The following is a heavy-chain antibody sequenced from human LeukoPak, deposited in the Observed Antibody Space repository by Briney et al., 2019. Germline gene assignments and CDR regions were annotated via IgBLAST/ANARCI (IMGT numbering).Heavy chain of an antibody. CDR2: IYYSGST. J-gene: IGHJ4*02. CDR3: ASLGDEYSSSSVDY. D-gene: IGHD6-6*01. Sequence: SETLSLTCTVSGGSISSSSYYWGWIRQPPGKGLEWIGSIYYSGSTYYNPSLKSRVTIPVDTSKNQFSLKLSSVTAADTAVYYCASLGDEYSSSSVDYWGQGTLVTVSS. CDR1: GGSISSSSYY. V-gene: IGHV4-39*01.